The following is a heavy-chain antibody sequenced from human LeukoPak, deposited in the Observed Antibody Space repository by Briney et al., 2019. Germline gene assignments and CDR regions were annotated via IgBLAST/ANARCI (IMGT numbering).Heavy chain of an antibody. D-gene: IGHD3-22*01. CDR3: ARVRYYYDSFTFDY. V-gene: IGHV4-59*01. CDR1: GGSISSYY. J-gene: IGHJ4*02. CDR2: IYYSGST. Sequence: PSETLSLTCTVSGGSISSYYWSWIRQPPGKGLEWIGYIYYSGSTNYNPSLKSRVTISVNTSKNQFSLKLSSVTAADTAVYYCARVRYYYDSFTFDYWGQGTLVTVSS.